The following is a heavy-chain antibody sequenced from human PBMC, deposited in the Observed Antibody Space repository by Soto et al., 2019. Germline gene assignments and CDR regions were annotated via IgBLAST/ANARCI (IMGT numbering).Heavy chain of an antibody. D-gene: IGHD1-26*01. V-gene: IGHV3-53*04. CDR1: GFTVSSNY. CDR2: IYSGGST. Sequence: GGSLRLSCAASGFTVSSNYMSWVRQAPGKGLEWVSVIYSGGSTYYADSVKGRFTISRHNSKNTLYLQMNSLRAEDTAVYYCARDKVGGLAPYAFDIWGQGTMVTVSS. CDR3: ARDKVGGLAPYAFDI. J-gene: IGHJ3*02.